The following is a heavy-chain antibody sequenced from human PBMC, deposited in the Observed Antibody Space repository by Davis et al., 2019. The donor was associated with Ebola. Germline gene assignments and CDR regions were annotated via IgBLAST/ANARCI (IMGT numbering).Heavy chain of an antibody. J-gene: IGHJ4*02. CDR1: GGSISSGGYY. V-gene: IGHV4-61*08. D-gene: IGHD5-24*01. CDR2: INHSGST. Sequence: SETLSLTCIVSGGSISSGGYYWSWIRQPPGKGLEWIGEINHSGSTNYNPSLKSRVTISVDTSKNQFSLKLSSVTAEDTAVYYCASTPSGWLRSGYFDYWGQGTLVTVSS. CDR3: ASTPSGWLRSGYFDY.